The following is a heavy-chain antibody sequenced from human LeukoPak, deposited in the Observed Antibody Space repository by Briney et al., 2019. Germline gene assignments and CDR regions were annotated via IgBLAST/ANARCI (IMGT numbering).Heavy chain of an antibody. Sequence: GGPLRLSCAASGLTFSSYAMNWVRQAPGKGLEWVSSISSSSSYIYYADSVKGRFTISRDNAKNSLYLQMNSLRAEDTAVYYCARDPSRGRYQLLTHFDYWGQGTLVTVSS. D-gene: IGHD2-2*01. CDR2: ISSSSSYI. CDR3: ARDPSRGRYQLLTHFDY. J-gene: IGHJ4*02. CDR1: GLTFSSYA. V-gene: IGHV3-21*01.